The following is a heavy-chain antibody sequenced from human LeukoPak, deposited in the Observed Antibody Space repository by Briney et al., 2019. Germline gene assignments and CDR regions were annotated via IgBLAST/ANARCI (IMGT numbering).Heavy chain of an antibody. V-gene: IGHV4-59*01. CDR3: ARAGFWSGYDYFDY. D-gene: IGHD3-3*01. CDR2: IYYSGST. Sequence: SETLSLTCTVSGGSISSYCWSWIRQPPGKGLEWIGYIYYSGSTNYNPSLKSRVTISVDTSKNQFSLKLSSVTAADTAVYYCARAGFWSGYDYFDYWGQGTLVTVSS. J-gene: IGHJ4*02. CDR1: GGSISSYC.